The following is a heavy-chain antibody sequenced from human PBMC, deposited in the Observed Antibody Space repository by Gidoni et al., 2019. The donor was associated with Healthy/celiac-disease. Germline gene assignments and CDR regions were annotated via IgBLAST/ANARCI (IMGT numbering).Heavy chain of an antibody. D-gene: IGHD6-13*01. CDR1: GFTFSSYS. Sequence: EVQLVESGGGLVKPGGSLRLSCAASGFTFSSYSMNWVRQAPGKGLEWVSSISSSSSYIYYADSVKGRFTISRDNAKNSLYLQMNSLRAEDTAVYYCARESIAAAGTDYWGQGTLVTVSS. J-gene: IGHJ4*02. CDR2: ISSSSSYI. V-gene: IGHV3-21*01. CDR3: ARESIAAAGTDY.